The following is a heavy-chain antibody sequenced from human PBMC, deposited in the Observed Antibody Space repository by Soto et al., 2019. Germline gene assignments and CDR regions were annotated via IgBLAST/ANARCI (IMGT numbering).Heavy chain of an antibody. CDR3: ARKPRADATYFDY. CDR1: GGSISSSSYC. Sequence: SETLSLTCTVSGGSISSSSYCWGWIRQPPGKGLEWIGSIYYSGSTYYNPSLKSRVTISVDTSKNQFSLKLSSVTAADTAVYYCARKPRADATYFDYWGQGTLVTVSS. V-gene: IGHV4-39*01. CDR2: IYYSGST. J-gene: IGHJ4*02.